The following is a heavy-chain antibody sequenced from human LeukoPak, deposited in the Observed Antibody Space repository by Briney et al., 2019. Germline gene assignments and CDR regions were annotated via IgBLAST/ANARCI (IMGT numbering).Heavy chain of an antibody. V-gene: IGHV4-31*03. Sequence: PSETLSLTCTVSGGSISSGGYYWSWIRQHPGKGLEWIGYIYYSGSTNYNPSLKGRVTISVDTSKNQFSLKLSSVTAADTAVYYCARNGAMARNPDYWGQGTLVTVSS. CDR3: ARNGAMARNPDY. CDR2: IYYSGST. J-gene: IGHJ4*02. CDR1: GGSISSGGYY. D-gene: IGHD3-10*01.